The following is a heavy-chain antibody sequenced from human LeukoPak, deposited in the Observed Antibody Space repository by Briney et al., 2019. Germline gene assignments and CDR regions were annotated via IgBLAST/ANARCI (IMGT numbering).Heavy chain of an antibody. CDR2: ISSSGSTI. D-gene: IGHD6-19*01. Sequence: GGTLRLSCAASGFTFSNYGLGWVRQAPGKGLEWVSYISSSGSTIYYADSVKGRFTISRDNAKNSLYLQMNSLRAEDTAVYYCAGRSGWYSRWFDPWGQGTLVTVSS. CDR3: AGRSGWYSRWFDP. CDR1: GFTFSNYG. J-gene: IGHJ5*02. V-gene: IGHV3-11*01.